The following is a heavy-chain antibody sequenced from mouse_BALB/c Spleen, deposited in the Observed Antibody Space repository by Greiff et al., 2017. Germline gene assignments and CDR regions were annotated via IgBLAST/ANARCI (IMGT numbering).Heavy chain of an antibody. Sequence: QVQLQQSGAELARPGASVKLSCKASGYTFTSYWMQWVKQRPGQGLEWIGAIYPGDGDTRYTQKFKGKATLTADKSSSTAYMQLSSLASEDSAVYYCASSDYDLTMDYWGQGTSVTVSS. V-gene: IGHV1-87*01. CDR1: GYTFTSYW. CDR2: IYPGDGDT. D-gene: IGHD2-4*01. CDR3: ASSDYDLTMDY. J-gene: IGHJ4*01.